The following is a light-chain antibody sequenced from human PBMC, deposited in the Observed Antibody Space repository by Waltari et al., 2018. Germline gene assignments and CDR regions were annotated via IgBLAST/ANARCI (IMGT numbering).Light chain of an antibody. V-gene: IGKV3-15*01. J-gene: IGKJ1*01. CDR3: QQYNKWPPWA. CDR1: QSVSSH. CDR2: GAA. Sequence: EIVMTQSPATLSVSSGERATLPCRASQSVSSHLAWYQPKPGQDPRPLLYGAATRPTGIPARCSGSGSRTDFTLTISSLQSEDFALYYCQQYNKWPPWAFGQGTKVEIK.